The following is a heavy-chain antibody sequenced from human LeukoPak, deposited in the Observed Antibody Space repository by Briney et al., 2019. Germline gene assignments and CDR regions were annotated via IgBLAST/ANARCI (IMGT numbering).Heavy chain of an antibody. CDR1: GGSISSYY. Sequence: SETLSLTCTVSGGSISSYYWNWIRQPPGKGLEYIGYIYYNGNTNYNPSLKSRVIISVDTSKNQFSLELSSVTAADTAVYFCARWNYYGSGGGMDVWGQGTTVTVSS. CDR2: IYYNGNT. V-gene: IGHV4-59*01. CDR3: ARWNYYGSGGGMDV. D-gene: IGHD3-10*01. J-gene: IGHJ6*02.